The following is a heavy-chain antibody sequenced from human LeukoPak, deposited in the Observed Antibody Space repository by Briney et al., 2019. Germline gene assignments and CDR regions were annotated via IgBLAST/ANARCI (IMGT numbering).Heavy chain of an antibody. J-gene: IGHJ5*02. V-gene: IGHV1-2*02. Sequence: ASVKVSCKASGYTFTGYYIHWVRQAPGQGLEWMAWINPNGGGRNYAQKFQGRLTVTRDTSISTSYMELSRLTSDDTAVYFCARGFQLPHPLEDWLDPWGQGTLVTVSS. D-gene: IGHD2-2*01. CDR2: INPNGGGR. CDR1: GYTFTGYY. CDR3: ARGFQLPHPLEDWLDP.